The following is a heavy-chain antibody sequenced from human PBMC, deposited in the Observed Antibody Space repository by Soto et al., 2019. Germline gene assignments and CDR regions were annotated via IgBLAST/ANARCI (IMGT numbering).Heavy chain of an antibody. Sequence: EVQLVESGGGLVQPGGSLRLSCAASGFTFSSYSMNWVRQAPGKGLEWVSYISSSSSTIYYADSVKGRFTISRDNAKNAMFLEMNRRGDEDPAVYFCARDNFPGGGEPTWGQGTLVTVSS. J-gene: IGHJ5*02. CDR1: GFTFSSYS. D-gene: IGHD3-16*01. CDR2: ISSSSSTI. V-gene: IGHV3-48*02. CDR3: ARDNFPGGGEPT.